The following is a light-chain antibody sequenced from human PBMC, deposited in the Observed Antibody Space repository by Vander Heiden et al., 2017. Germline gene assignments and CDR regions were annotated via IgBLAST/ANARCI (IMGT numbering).Light chain of an antibody. V-gene: IGLV2-14*01. CDR2: DVN. Sequence: QPALPQPPSESGSPRRSITSSCTGTSSDVGGYHYVSWYQQHPGKAPKLIIYDVNNEPSGVSSRFSGSKSGNTASLTISGLQAEDEADYYCCSYRSSSTSYVFGTGTKVTVL. CDR1: SSDVGGYHY. J-gene: IGLJ1*01. CDR3: CSYRSSSTSYV.